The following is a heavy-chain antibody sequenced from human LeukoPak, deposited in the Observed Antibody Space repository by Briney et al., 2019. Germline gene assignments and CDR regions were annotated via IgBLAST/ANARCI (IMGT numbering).Heavy chain of an antibody. CDR3: AREASFNWFDP. V-gene: IGHV3-11*01. J-gene: IGHJ5*02. CDR1: GFTFSDYY. Sequence: PGGSLRLSCVASGFTFSDYYMSWIPQAPGKGLEWVSYISSSGSTIYYADSVKGRFTISRDNAKNSLYLQMNSLRAEDTAVDYCAREASFNWFDPWGQGTLVTVSS. CDR2: ISSSGSTI. D-gene: IGHD3-10*01.